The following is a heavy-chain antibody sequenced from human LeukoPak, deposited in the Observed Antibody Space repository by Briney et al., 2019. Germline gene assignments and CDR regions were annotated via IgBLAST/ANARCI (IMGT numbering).Heavy chain of an antibody. J-gene: IGHJ4*02. Sequence: GGSLRLSCAASGFTVSSNYMSWVRQAPGKGLEWVSVIYSGGSTYYADSVKGRFTISRDNSKNTLYLQMNSLRAEDTAVYYCASQARKRQYFDYWGQGTLVTVSS. CDR1: GFTVSSNY. V-gene: IGHV3-66*04. CDR2: IYSGGST. CDR3: ASQARKRQYFDY.